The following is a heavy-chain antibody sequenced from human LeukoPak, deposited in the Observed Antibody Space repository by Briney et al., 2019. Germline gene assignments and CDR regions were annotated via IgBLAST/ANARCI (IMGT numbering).Heavy chain of an antibody. J-gene: IGHJ4*02. V-gene: IGHV3-30*18. CDR2: ISYDGSNK. CDR1: GFTFSSYG. CDR3: AKDSNYYDSSGYHHFDY. D-gene: IGHD3-22*01. Sequence: PGRSLRLSCAASGFTFSSYGMHWVRQAPGKGLEWVAVISYDGSNKYYADSVKGRFTISRDNAKNSLYLQMNSLRAEDTALYYCAKDSNYYDSSGYHHFDYWGQGTLVTVSS.